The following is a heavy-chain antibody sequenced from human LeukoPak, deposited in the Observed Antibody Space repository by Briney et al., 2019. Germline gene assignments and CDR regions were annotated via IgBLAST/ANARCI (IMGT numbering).Heavy chain of an antibody. CDR1: GFTFSNYW. Sequence: GGSLRLSCAASGFTFSNYWMHWVRQAPGKGPVWVSRIKSDGSSTRFADSVQGRFTVSRDNGKNTLYLQMNSLRAEDTAVYYCARGGDSSNWYPGYFEYWGRGALVTVSS. D-gene: IGHD6-13*01. V-gene: IGHV3-74*01. J-gene: IGHJ4*02. CDR2: IKSDGSST. CDR3: ARGGDSSNWYPGYFEY.